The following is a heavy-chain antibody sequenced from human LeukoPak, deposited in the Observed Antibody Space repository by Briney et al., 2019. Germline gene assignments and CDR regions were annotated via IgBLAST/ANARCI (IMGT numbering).Heavy chain of an antibody. D-gene: IGHD3-10*01. Sequence: GGSRRLSCFGSGFTFSNYWMTWLRQAPGEGLEWVANIKEDGSVIYYADSVRGRFTLSRDNAKNSLYLQMNSLRVEDTAVYYCATGRWYGEFAGSGFDDWGQGILVTVSS. CDR3: ATGRWYGEFAGSGFDD. CDR2: IKEDGSVI. CDR1: GFTFSNYW. J-gene: IGHJ4*02. V-gene: IGHV3-7*01.